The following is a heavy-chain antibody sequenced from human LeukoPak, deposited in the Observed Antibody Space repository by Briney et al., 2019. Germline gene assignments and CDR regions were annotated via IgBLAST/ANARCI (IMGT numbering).Heavy chain of an antibody. CDR2: VSNSGSK. D-gene: IGHD3-9*01. CDR1: GGSISSSSYY. Sequence: SETLSLTCTVSGGSISSSSYYWGWIRQPPGKGLEWIGSVSNSGSKHYNPSLKSRVTVFVDTSKNQFSLRLSSVTAADTAVYYCARLRYDIMTGCFDYWGQGTLVTVSS. J-gene: IGHJ4*02. CDR3: ARLRYDIMTGCFDY. V-gene: IGHV4-39*01.